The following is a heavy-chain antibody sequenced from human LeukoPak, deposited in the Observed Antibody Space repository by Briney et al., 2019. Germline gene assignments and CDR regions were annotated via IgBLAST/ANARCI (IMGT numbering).Heavy chain of an antibody. CDR3: ARLRRQYYYGSGEYDY. Sequence: PSETLSLTCAVYGGSFSGYYWSWIRQPPGKGLEWIGEINHSGSTNYNPSLKSRVTISVDTSKNQFSLKLSSVTAADTAVYYCARLRRQYYYGSGEYDYWGQGTLVTVSS. CDR2: INHSGST. D-gene: IGHD3-10*01. J-gene: IGHJ4*02. CDR1: GGSFSGYY. V-gene: IGHV4-34*01.